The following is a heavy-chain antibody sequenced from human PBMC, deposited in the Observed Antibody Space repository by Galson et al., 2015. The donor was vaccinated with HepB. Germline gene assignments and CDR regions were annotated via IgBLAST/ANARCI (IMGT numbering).Heavy chain of an antibody. J-gene: IGHJ6*04. D-gene: IGHD3-3*01. CDR2: ISGSGGST. V-gene: IGHV3-23*01. CDR1: GFTFSSYA. CDR3: AKDFIGELRSSGRDV. Sequence: SLRLSCAASGFTFSSYAMSWVRQAPGKGLEWVSAISGSGGSTYYADSVKGRFTISRDNSKNTLYLQMNSLRAEDTAVYYCAKDFIGELRSSGRDVWGKGTTVTASS.